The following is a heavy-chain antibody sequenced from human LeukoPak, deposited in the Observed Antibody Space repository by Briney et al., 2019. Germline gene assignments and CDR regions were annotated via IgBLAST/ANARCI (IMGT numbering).Heavy chain of an antibody. CDR3: ARAGGSGYLIDY. Sequence: SETLSLTCTVSGGSISSYYWSWIRQPPGKGLEWIGYIYYSGSTNYNPSLKSRVTISVDTSKNQFSLKLCSVTAADTAVYYCARAGGSGYLIDYWGQGTLVTVSS. J-gene: IGHJ4*02. D-gene: IGHD3-22*01. CDR2: IYYSGST. CDR1: GGSISSYY. V-gene: IGHV4-59*01.